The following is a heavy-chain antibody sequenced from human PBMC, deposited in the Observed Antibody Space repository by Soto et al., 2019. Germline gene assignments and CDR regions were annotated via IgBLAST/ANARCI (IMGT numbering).Heavy chain of an antibody. CDR2: IDPSDSYT. V-gene: IGHV5-10-1*01. D-gene: IGHD3-10*01. J-gene: IGHJ6*02. CDR1: GYSFTSYW. CDR3: ARSLTAVVRKLITGGQLRGDYCMEV. Sequence: GESLKISCKGSGYSFTSYWISWVRQMPGKGQASVGRIDPSDSYTIYNPSFQGHVTISVDKSISTAYLQWSSLKASDTAMYSCARSLTAVVRKLITGGQLRGDYCMEVWRQGTTVAVSS.